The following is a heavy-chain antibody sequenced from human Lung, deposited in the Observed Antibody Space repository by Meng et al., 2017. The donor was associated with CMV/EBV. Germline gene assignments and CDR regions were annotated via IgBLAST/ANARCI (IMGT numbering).Heavy chain of an antibody. CDR3: ATDRPEVLAQIDY. Sequence: GGSLRLXCAASGFTFANAWMSWVRQSPGKGLEWVARVRSGGGTTEYAAPVRGRFSISRDDSYNTLYLQMNSLKTEDTAIYYCATDRPEVLAQIDYWGQGTXVNVAS. V-gene: IGHV3-15*01. CDR2: VRSGGGTT. CDR1: GFTFANAW. J-gene: IGHJ4*02. D-gene: IGHD3-3*02.